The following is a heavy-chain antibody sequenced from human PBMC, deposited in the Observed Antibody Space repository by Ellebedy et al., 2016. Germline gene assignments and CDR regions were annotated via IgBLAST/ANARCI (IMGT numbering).Heavy chain of an antibody. Sequence: SETLSLTCTVSGGSISSYYWSWIRQPPGKGLEWIGYIYYSGCTYYKPSLKSRVTISVDTSKNQFSLKLSYVTAADTAVYYCARVRYYYDSSGYHLGYFQHWGQGTLVTVSS. CDR2: IYYSGCT. D-gene: IGHD3-22*01. V-gene: IGHV4-59*08. CDR1: GGSISSYY. J-gene: IGHJ1*01. CDR3: ARVRYYYDSSGYHLGYFQH.